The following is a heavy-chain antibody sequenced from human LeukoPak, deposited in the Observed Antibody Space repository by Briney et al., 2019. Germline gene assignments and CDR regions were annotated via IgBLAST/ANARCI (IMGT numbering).Heavy chain of an antibody. CDR2: IYHSGST. V-gene: IGHV4-39*07. CDR1: GGSISSSSYY. D-gene: IGHD6-13*01. J-gene: IGHJ5*02. Sequence: SETLSLTCTVSGGSISSSSYYWGWIRQPPGKGLEWIGSIYHSGSTYYNPSLKSRVTISVDTSKNQFSLKLSSVTAADTAVYYCARVSRYYLTGFDPWGQGTLVTVSS. CDR3: ARVSRYYLTGFDP.